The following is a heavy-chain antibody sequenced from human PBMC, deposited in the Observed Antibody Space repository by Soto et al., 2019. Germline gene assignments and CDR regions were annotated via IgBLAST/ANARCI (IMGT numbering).Heavy chain of an antibody. V-gene: IGHV1-18*01. CDR1: GYTFTSYG. J-gene: IGHJ6*02. D-gene: IGHD3-9*01. CDR2: ISAYNGNT. CDR3: ARGAGDRYFGKYYYYGMDV. Sequence: QVPLVQSGAEVKKPGASVKVSCKASGYTFTSYGIGWVRQAPGQGLEWMGWISAYNGNTNYAQKLQGRVTMTTDTSTSTAYMELRSLRSDDTAVYYCARGAGDRYFGKYYYYGMDVWGQGTTVTVSS.